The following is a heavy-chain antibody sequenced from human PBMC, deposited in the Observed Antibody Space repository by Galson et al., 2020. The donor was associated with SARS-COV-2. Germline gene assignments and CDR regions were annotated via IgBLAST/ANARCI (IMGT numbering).Heavy chain of an antibody. Sequence: GGSLRLSCAASGFTFSNNWMSWVRQAPGKGLAWVANIKEDGYENYYVDSVNGRFTISRDNAKNSLHLQMNNLRTEDTAVYYCASLASFSTNWGLRRGTWYYFANWGKGTLVTVSS. V-gene: IGHV3-7*03. D-gene: IGHD7-27*01. CDR1: GFTFSNNW. J-gene: IGHJ4*02. CDR3: ASLASFSTNWGLRRGTWYYFAN. CDR2: IKEDGYEN.